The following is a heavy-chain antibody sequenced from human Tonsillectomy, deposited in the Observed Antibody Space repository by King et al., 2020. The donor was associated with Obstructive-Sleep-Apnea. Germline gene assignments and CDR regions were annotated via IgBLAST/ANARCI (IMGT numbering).Heavy chain of an antibody. Sequence: VQLVESGGGLVQPGRSLRLSCAASGFTFDDYAMHWVRQAPGKGLEWVSGISWNSGSIGYADSVKGRFTISRDNAKNSLYLQMNSLRDEDTALYYCAKDNAYDSSGVLDYWGQGTLVTVS. J-gene: IGHJ4*02. CDR2: ISWNSGSI. CDR3: AKDNAYDSSGVLDY. CDR1: GFTFDDYA. V-gene: IGHV3-9*01. D-gene: IGHD3-22*01.